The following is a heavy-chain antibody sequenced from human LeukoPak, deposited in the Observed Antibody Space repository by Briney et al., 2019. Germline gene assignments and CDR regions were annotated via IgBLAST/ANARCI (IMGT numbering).Heavy chain of an antibody. CDR1: GFTFSSYA. CDR2: ISGSGGST. V-gene: IGHV3-23*01. J-gene: IGHJ4*02. D-gene: IGHD5-18*01. CDR3: AKAYQLWFVRARVYYFDY. Sequence: TGGSLRLSCAASGFTFSSYAMSWVRQAPGKGLEWVSAISGSGGSTYYADSVKGRFTISRDNSKNTLYLQMNSLRAEVTAVYYCAKAYQLWFVRARVYYFDYWGQGTLVTVSS.